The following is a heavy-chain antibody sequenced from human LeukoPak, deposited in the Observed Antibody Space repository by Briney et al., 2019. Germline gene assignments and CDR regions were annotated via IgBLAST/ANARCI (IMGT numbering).Heavy chain of an antibody. Sequence: GGSLRLSCAASGFTFSSYAMHWVRQAPGKGLEWVAVISYDGSNKYYADSVKGRFTISRDNSKNTLYLQMNSLRAEDTAVYYCAKGPYSSSCPEHWGQGTLVTVSS. CDR3: AKGPYSSSCPEH. J-gene: IGHJ1*01. D-gene: IGHD6-13*01. V-gene: IGHV3-30-3*01. CDR2: ISYDGSNK. CDR1: GFTFSSYA.